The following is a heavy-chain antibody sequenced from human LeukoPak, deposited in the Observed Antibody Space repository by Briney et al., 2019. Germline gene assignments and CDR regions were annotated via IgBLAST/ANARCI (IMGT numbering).Heavy chain of an antibody. CDR2: IYHSGST. D-gene: IGHD3-22*01. CDR3: ARGRGYYDSSGYNNWFDP. Sequence: SGTLSLTCTVSGGSITSNKWWGWVRQPPGKGLEWIGEIYHSGSTNYNPSLKSRVTISVDRSKNQFSLKLSSVTAADTAVYYCARGRGYYDSSGYNNWFDPWGQGTLVTVSS. V-gene: IGHV4-4*02. CDR1: GGSITSNKW. J-gene: IGHJ5*02.